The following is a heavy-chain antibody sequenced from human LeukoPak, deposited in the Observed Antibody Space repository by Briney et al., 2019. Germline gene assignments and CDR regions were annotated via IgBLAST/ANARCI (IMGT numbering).Heavy chain of an antibody. Sequence: GGSLRLSCAASGFTFSSYAMHWVRQAPGKGLEWVAVISYDGSNKYYADSVKVRFTISRDNSKNTLYLQMNSLRAEDTAVYYCARDSLSRYDFWSGYYTTDDYWGQGTLVTVSS. CDR1: GFTFSSYA. J-gene: IGHJ4*02. CDR2: ISYDGSNK. D-gene: IGHD3-3*01. V-gene: IGHV3-30-3*01. CDR3: ARDSLSRYDFWSGYYTTDDY.